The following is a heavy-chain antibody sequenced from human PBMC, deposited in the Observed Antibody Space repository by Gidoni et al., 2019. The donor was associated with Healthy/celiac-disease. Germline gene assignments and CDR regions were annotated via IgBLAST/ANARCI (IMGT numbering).Heavy chain of an antibody. V-gene: IGHV4-39*01. D-gene: IGHD6-19*01. J-gene: IGHJ4*02. CDR3: ARTGAIFSIAVAGIVDY. CDR2: IYYSEST. Sequence: QLQLQESGPGLVKPSETLSLTCTVSGGSISSSCSYWGWIRQPPGKGLEWIGSIYYSESTYYNPSLRSRVTISVDTSKNQFSLKLSSVTAADTAVYYCARTGAIFSIAVAGIVDYWGQGTLVTVSS. CDR1: GGSISSSCSY.